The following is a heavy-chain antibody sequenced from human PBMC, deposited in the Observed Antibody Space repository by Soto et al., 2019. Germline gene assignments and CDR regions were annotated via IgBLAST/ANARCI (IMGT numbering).Heavy chain of an antibody. D-gene: IGHD6-19*01. CDR2: ISYDGTNK. V-gene: IGHV3-30*04. J-gene: IGHJ4*01. Sequence: GGSLRLSCAASGFMFSAYAMLWVRQAPGKGLEWVAAISYDGTNKYCADSIKGRFTISRDNSANTLFLQVNSLRREDTAMYYCARDPSPYNSGWYGIDFWGHGTLVTVSS. CDR3: ARDPSPYNSGWYGIDF. CDR1: GFMFSAYA.